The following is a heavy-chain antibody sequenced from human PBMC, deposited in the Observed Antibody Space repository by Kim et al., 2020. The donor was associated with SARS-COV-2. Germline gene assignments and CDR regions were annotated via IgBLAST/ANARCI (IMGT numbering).Heavy chain of an antibody. Sequence: GRLPISRDNAKNTLYLQMNSLEAEDTAVYYCARDKEYSSSRYGTDAFDIWGQGTMVTVSS. J-gene: IGHJ3*02. D-gene: IGHD6-13*01. V-gene: IGHV3-74*01. CDR3: ARDKEYSSSRYGTDAFDI.